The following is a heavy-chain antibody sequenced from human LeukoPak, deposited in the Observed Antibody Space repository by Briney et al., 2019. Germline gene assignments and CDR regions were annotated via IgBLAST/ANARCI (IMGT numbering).Heavy chain of an antibody. CDR2: ISGSGGST. Sequence: GGSLRLSCAASGFTFSSYAMSWVRQAPGKGLEWVSAISGSGGSTYYADSVKGRFTISRDNSKNTLYLQMNSLRAEDTAVYYCARAKDGTNILDYWGQGTLVTVSS. V-gene: IGHV3-23*01. J-gene: IGHJ4*02. CDR1: GFTFSSYA. CDR3: ARAKDGTNILDY. D-gene: IGHD5-24*01.